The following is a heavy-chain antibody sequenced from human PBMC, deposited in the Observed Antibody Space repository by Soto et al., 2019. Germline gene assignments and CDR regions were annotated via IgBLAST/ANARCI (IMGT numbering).Heavy chain of an antibody. CDR3: ARSPLLHYCSSTSCYAFDY. CDR1: GYTFTSYY. CDR2: INPSGGST. Sequence: ASVKVSCKASGYTFTSYYMHWVRQAPGQGLEWMGIINPSGGSTSYAQKFQGRVTMTRDTSTSTVYMELSSLRSEDTAVYYCARSPLLHYCSSTSCYAFDYWGQGTLVTVSS. V-gene: IGHV1-46*03. D-gene: IGHD2-2*01. J-gene: IGHJ4*02.